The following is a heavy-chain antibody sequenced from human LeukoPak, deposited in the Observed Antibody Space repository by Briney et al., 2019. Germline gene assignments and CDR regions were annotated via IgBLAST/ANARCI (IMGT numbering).Heavy chain of an antibody. CDR1: GGSISSYY. Sequence: PSETLSLTCTVSGGSISSYYWSWIQQPPGKGLEWIGYIYYSGSTNYNPSLKSRVTISVDTSKNQFSLKLSSVTAADTAVYYCARLGYCSGGSCPDCWGRGTLVTVSS. CDR2: IYYSGST. D-gene: IGHD2-15*01. J-gene: IGHJ4*02. CDR3: ARLGYCSGGSCPDC. V-gene: IGHV4-59*08.